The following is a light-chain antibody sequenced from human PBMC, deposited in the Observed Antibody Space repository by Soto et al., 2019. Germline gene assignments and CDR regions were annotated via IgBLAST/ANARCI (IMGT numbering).Light chain of an antibody. CDR1: GSNIGNNY. CDR2: VNN. Sequence: QSVLTQPPSVSTAPGQKVTISCSGSGSNIGNNYVSWYQQLPGTAPKLLIYVNNKRPSGIPDRFSGSKSGTSATLGITGLLTGDEAHYFCGTWDSSLSVVVFGGGTKLTVL. V-gene: IGLV1-51*01. CDR3: GTWDSSLSVVV. J-gene: IGLJ2*01.